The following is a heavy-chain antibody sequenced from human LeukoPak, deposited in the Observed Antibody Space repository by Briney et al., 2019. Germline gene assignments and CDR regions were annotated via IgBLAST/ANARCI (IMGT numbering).Heavy chain of an antibody. D-gene: IGHD6-19*01. V-gene: IGHV3-49*04. CDR1: GFTFGDYG. J-gene: IGHJ4*02. Sequence: GGSLRLSCTTSGFTFGDYGMTWVRQAPGKGLEWVGFIRSKVYGGTAEYAASVKGRFTIARDDSKRVAYLQVNSLKSEDTAVYYCSRIAGGGSGWYEDFWGQGTLVAVSS. CDR3: SRIAGGGSGWYEDF. CDR2: IRSKVYGGTA.